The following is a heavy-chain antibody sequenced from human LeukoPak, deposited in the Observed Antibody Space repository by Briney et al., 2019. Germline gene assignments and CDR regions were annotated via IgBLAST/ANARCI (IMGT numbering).Heavy chain of an antibody. CDR1: GYTFTSYY. Sequence: ASVKVSCKASGYTFTSYYMHWVRQAPGQGLDWMGIINPSGGRTSYAQKFQGRVTMTRDTSTSTVYMELSSLRSEDTAVYYCAIAGIAAAGDPRFDYWGQGTLVTVSS. V-gene: IGHV1-46*01. D-gene: IGHD6-13*01. CDR2: INPSGGRT. J-gene: IGHJ4*02. CDR3: AIAGIAAAGDPRFDY.